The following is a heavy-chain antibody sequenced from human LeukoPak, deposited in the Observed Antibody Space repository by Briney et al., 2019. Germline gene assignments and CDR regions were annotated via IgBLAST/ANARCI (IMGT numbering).Heavy chain of an antibody. CDR3: ASCFGDYYHAAFDI. D-gene: IGHD4-17*01. CDR1: GFTFSTYA. CDR2: ISGSDHNT. V-gene: IGHV3-23*01. J-gene: IGHJ3*02. Sequence: PGGSLRLSCTASGFTFSTYAMSWVRQAPGKGLEWVSSISGSDHNTYYADSVKGRFTISRDNSKNTLYLQVNSLRAEDTAVYYCASCFGDYYHAAFDIWGQGTMVTVSS.